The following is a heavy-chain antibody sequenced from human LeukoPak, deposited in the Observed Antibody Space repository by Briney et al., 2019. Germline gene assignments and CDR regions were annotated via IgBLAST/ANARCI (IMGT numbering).Heavy chain of an antibody. D-gene: IGHD5-18*01. V-gene: IGHV3-74*01. CDR2: INSDGSTT. J-gene: IGHJ4*02. CDR3: ARGGQYSYLVSFDY. Sequence: GGSLRLSCAASAFTSSSYWLYWGRQAPGKGLVWVSRINSDGSTTNYADSVKGRFTISRDNAKNTLYLQMNSLRAEDTAVYYCARGGQYSYLVSFDYWGQGTLVTVSS. CDR1: AFTSSSYW.